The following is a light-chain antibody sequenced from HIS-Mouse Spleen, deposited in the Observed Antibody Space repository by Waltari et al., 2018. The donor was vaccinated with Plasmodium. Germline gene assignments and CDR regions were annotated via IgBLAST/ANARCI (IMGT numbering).Light chain of an antibody. V-gene: IGKV4-1*01. J-gene: IGKJ1*01. CDR1: QSVLSSSNNKNY. CDR2: WAS. Sequence: DIVMTQSPDSLAVSLGERATINCKYSQSVLSSSNNKNYLDWYQQKPGQPPKLLIYWASTRESGVPDRFSGSGSGTDFTLTISSLQAEDVAVYYCQQYYSTPWTFGQGTKVEIK. CDR3: QQYYSTPWT.